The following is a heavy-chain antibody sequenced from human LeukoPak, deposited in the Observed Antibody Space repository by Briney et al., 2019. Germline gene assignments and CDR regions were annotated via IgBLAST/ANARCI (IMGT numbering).Heavy chain of an antibody. J-gene: IGHJ5*02. CDR1: GGSISSGGYY. CDR3: ARDLPGYSYGYGGWFDP. Sequence: SETLSLTCTVSGGSISSGGYYWSWIRQHPGKGLEWIGYIYYSGSTYYNPPLKSRVTISVDTSKNQFSLKLSSVTAADTAVYYCARDLPGYSYGYGGWFDPWGQGTLVTVSS. D-gene: IGHD5-18*01. V-gene: IGHV4-31*03. CDR2: IYYSGST.